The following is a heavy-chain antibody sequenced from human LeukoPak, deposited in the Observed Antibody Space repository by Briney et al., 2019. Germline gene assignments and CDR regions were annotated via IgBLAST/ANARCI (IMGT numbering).Heavy chain of an antibody. CDR3: ARAPPQLRFLEWLLYDY. V-gene: IGHV1-18*01. Sequence: ASVKVSCKASGYTFTSYGISWVRQAPGQGLEWMGWISAYNGNTNYAQKLQGRVTMTTDTSTSTAYMELRSLRSDDTAVYYCARAPPQLRFLEWLLYDYWGQGTLVTVSS. CDR2: ISAYNGNT. CDR1: GYTFTSYG. D-gene: IGHD3-3*01. J-gene: IGHJ4*02.